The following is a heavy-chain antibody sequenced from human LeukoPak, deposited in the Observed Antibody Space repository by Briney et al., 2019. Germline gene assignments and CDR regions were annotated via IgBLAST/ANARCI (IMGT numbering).Heavy chain of an antibody. Sequence: PSETLSLTCTVSGVSISSYYWSWIRQPPGKGLEWIGYIYYSGSTNYNPSLKSRVTISVDTSKNQFSLKLSSVTAAGTAVYYCARHRGIVYSHGSIIDYWGQGTLVTVSS. V-gene: IGHV4-59*08. CDR1: GVSISSYY. CDR3: ARHRGIVYSHGSIIDY. CDR2: IYYSGST. D-gene: IGHD5-18*01. J-gene: IGHJ4*02.